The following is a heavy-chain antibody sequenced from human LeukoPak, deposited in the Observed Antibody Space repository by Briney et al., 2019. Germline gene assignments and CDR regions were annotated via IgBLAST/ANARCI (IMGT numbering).Heavy chain of an antibody. CDR2: ISYDGSNK. V-gene: IGHV3-30*18. D-gene: IGHD2-21*02. CDR1: GFTFSSYG. CDR3: AKGKLAYCGGDCYPLDY. J-gene: IGHJ4*02. Sequence: PGGSLRLSCAASGFTFSSYGMHWVRQAPGKGLEWVAVISYDGSNKYYADSVKGRFTISRDNSKNTLYLQMNSLRAEDTAVYYCAKGKLAYCGGDCYPLDYWGQGTLVTVFS.